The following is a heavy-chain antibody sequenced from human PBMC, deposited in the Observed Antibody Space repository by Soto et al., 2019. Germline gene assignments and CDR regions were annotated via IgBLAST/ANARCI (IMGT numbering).Heavy chain of an antibody. Sequence: PGGSLRLSCAASGFTFSSYGMHWVRQAPGKGLEWVAVISYDGSNKYYADSVKGRFTISRDNSKNTLYLQMNSLRAEDTAVYYCAREGELRDYYYYGMDVWGQGTTVTVSS. CDR3: AREGELRDYYYYGMDV. CDR2: ISYDGSNK. J-gene: IGHJ6*02. CDR1: GFTFSSYG. D-gene: IGHD1-26*01. V-gene: IGHV3-30*03.